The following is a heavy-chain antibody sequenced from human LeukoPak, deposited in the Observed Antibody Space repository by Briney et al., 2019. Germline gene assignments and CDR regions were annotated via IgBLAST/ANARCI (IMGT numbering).Heavy chain of an antibody. V-gene: IGHV3-30*02. CDR1: GFTFSTYG. D-gene: IGHD2-2*01. CDR3: ARGYCSSTSCYRELDY. Sequence: GGSLRLXCAASGFTFSTYGMHWVRQAPGKGLEWVTFIRYDGSNKYYADSVKGRFTISRDNAKNSLYLQMNSLRAEDTALYYCARGYCSSTSCYRELDYWGQGTLVTVSS. J-gene: IGHJ4*02. CDR2: IRYDGSNK.